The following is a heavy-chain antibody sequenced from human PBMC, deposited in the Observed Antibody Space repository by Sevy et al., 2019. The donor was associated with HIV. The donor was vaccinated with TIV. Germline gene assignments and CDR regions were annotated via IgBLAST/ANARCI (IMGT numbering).Heavy chain of an antibody. J-gene: IGHJ5*02. V-gene: IGHV4-4*07. CDR1: GGSISNYY. CDR2: IYTSGST. D-gene: IGHD3-3*01. Sequence: SETLSLTCTVSGGSISNYYWSWIRQPAGKGLEWIGRIYTSGSTNYNPSLKSRVTMSVDTSKNQFSLKLSSVTAADTAVYYCARAHHYDFWSGYFWFDPWGQGTLVTVSS. CDR3: ARAHHYDFWSGYFWFDP.